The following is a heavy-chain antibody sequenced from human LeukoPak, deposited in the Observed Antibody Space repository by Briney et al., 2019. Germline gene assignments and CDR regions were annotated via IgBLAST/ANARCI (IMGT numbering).Heavy chain of an antibody. CDR2: ISGSGGST. CDR3: AKEVGDSPDY. J-gene: IGHJ4*02. V-gene: IGHV3-23*01. Sequence: GGSLRLSCAASGFTFSSYAMSWVRQAPGKGREWVSAISGSGGSTYYADSVKGRFTISRDNSKNTLYLQMNSLGVEDTAVYYCAKEVGDSPDYWGQGTLVTVSS. D-gene: IGHD3-16*01. CDR1: GFTFSSYA.